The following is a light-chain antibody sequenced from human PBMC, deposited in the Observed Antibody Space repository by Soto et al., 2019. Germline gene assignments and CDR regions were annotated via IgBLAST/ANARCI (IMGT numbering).Light chain of an antibody. V-gene: IGLV2-14*03. CDR1: SSDVGAYYY. CDR3: CSYLVSDTIVV. Sequence: QSALAQPASVSRSPGQSITISCTGTSSDVGAYYYVSWYQQHPGKAPRLMIYDVNKRPSGASTRFSGSKSGNTASLTISGLQAEDEADYYCCSYLVSDTIVVFGGGTKLTVL. J-gene: IGLJ2*01. CDR2: DVN.